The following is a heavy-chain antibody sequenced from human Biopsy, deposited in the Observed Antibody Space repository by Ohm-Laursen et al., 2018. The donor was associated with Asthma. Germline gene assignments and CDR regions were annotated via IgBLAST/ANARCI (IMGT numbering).Heavy chain of an antibody. CDR3: ALSQDAGFDDHSPSWFDP. Sequence: TQTLTLTCSFSGFSLRTPGAGVGWIRQSPGKALEWLAIIFWDDYNLFRPSLKRRLTITKDPSKNQVVLTMTKMDPVDSGTYYCALSQDAGFDDHSPSWFDPWGQGTLVTVSS. V-gene: IGHV2-5*02. J-gene: IGHJ5*02. D-gene: IGHD3-9*01. CDR1: GFSLRTPGAG. CDR2: IFWDDYN.